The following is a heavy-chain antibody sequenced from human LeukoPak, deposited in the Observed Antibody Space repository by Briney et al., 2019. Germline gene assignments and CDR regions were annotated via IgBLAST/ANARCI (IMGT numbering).Heavy chain of an antibody. D-gene: IGHD3-22*01. J-gene: IGHJ4*02. CDR1: GYTLTELS. V-gene: IGHV1-24*01. CDR2: FDPEDGET. Sequence: ASVKVSCKVSGYTLTELSMHWVRQAPGKGLEWMGGFDPEDGETIYAQKFQGRVTMTEDTSTDTAYMELSSLRFEDTAVYYCATRVNYDTREVDYWGQGTLVTVSS. CDR3: ATRVNYDTREVDY.